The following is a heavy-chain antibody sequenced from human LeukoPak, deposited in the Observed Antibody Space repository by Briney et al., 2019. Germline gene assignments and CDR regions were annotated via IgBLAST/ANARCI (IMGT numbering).Heavy chain of an antibody. CDR1: GGSISSGSYH. CDR2: IYNSGST. J-gene: IGHJ4*02. V-gene: IGHV4-61*02. CDR3: ARAGVLDYYGSGSYFDY. D-gene: IGHD3-10*01. Sequence: SETLSLTCTVSGGSISSGSYHWSWIRQPAGKGLEWIGRIYNSGSTKYNPSLKSRVTILVDTSKNQFSLKLSSVTAADTAVYYCARAGVLDYYGSGSYFDYWGQGTLVTVSS.